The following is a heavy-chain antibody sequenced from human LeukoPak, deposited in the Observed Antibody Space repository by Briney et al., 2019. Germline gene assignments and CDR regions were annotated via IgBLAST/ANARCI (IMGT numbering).Heavy chain of an antibody. CDR3: ARRQASCSNGVCYTLYDMDV. D-gene: IGHD2-8*01. CDR1: GYSFTSSW. Sequence: EESLKISCQASGYSFTSSWIGWARQMPGKGLEWMGIIYPGDSDTRYSPSFQGQVTISADKSISTAYLQWSSLKASDTAMYYCARRQASCSNGVCYTLYDMDVWGQGTTVTVSS. CDR2: IYPGDSDT. V-gene: IGHV5-51*01. J-gene: IGHJ6*02.